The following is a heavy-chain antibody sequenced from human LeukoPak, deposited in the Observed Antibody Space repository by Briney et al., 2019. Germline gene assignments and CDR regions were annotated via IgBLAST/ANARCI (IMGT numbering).Heavy chain of an antibody. Sequence: ASVKVSCKASGYTFTGYYMHWVRQAPGQGLEWMGWINPNSGGTNYAQKFQGRVTMTRDTSISSAYMELSRLRSDDTAVYYCARAWAGTTLVALSYWGQGTLVTVSS. D-gene: IGHD1-7*01. V-gene: IGHV1-2*02. CDR1: GYTFTGYY. CDR3: ARAWAGTTLVALSY. CDR2: INPNSGGT. J-gene: IGHJ4*02.